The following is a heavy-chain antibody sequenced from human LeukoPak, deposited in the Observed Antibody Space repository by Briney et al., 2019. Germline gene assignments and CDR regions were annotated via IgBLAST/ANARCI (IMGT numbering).Heavy chain of an antibody. Sequence: APVKVSCKVSGYTLTELSMHWERQAPGKGLEWMGGFDPEDGETIYAQKFQGRVTMTEDTSTDTAYMELSSLTSEDTAVYYCATAPRTSCYKGSYYYYYGMDVWGQGTTVTVSS. CDR1: GYTLTELS. V-gene: IGHV1-24*01. CDR3: ATAPRTSCYKGSYYYYYGMDV. CDR2: FDPEDGET. J-gene: IGHJ6*02. D-gene: IGHD2-2*02.